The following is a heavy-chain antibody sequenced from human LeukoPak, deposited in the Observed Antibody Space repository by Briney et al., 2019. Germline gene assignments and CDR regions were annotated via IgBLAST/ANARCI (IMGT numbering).Heavy chain of an antibody. CDR3: ARMFNWHHSSATGTPET. CDR2: LYLSGTT. J-gene: IGHJ5*02. D-gene: IGHD6-13*01. V-gene: IGHV4-39*01. CDR1: GGSISGSPFH. Sequence: SSETLSLTCTVSGGSISGSPFHWGWIRQPPGKGLEWVGRLYLSGTTYYNPSLKSRVTISVDTSENQFSLKLTSVTAADTAVYYCARMFNWHHSSATGTPETWGQGTQVTVFS.